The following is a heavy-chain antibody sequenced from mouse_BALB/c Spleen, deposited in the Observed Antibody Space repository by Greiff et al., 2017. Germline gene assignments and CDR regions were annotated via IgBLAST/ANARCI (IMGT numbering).Heavy chain of an antibody. J-gene: IGHJ2*01. V-gene: IGHV5-9-4*01. CDR1: GFTFSSYA. Sequence: EVKLMESGGGLVKPGGSLKLSCAASGFTFSSYAMSWVRQSPEKRLEWVAEISSGGSYTYYPDTVTGRFTISRDNAKNTLYLEMSSLRSEDTAMYYCARGYGNYPFDYWGQGTTLTVSS. CDR2: ISSGGSYT. D-gene: IGHD2-10*02. CDR3: ARGYGNYPFDY.